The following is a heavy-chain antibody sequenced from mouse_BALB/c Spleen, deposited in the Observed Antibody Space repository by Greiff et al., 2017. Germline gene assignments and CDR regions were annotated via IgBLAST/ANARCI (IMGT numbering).Heavy chain of an antibody. CDR1: GYTFSSYW. CDR3: ARDDYDAWFAY. V-gene: IGHV1-9*01. CDR2: ILPGSGST. J-gene: IGHJ3*01. Sequence: QVQLQQSGAELMKPGASVKISCKATGYTFSSYWIEWVKQRPGHGLEWIGEILPGSGSTNYNEKFKGKATFTADTSSNTAYMQLSSLTSEDSAVYYCARDDYDAWFAYWGQGTLVTVSA. D-gene: IGHD2-4*01.